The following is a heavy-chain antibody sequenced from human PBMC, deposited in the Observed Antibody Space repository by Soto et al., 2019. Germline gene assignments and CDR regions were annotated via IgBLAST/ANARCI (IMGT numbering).Heavy chain of an antibody. V-gene: IGHV1-69*08. J-gene: IGHJ4*02. Sequence: QVQLVQSGAEVKKPGSSVKVSCKASGGTFSSYTISWVRQAPGQGLEWMGRIIPILGIANYAQKFQGRVTITADKSTSTAYMELSSLRSEDTAMYYCARDRVGARAEFDYWGQGTLVTVSS. CDR3: ARDRVGARAEFDY. CDR1: GGTFSSYT. CDR2: IIPILGIA. D-gene: IGHD1-26*01.